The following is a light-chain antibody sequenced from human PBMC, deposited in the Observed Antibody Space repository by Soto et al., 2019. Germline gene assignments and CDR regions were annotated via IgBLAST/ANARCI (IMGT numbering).Light chain of an antibody. CDR3: HQSYSTVRLT. V-gene: IGKV1-39*01. Sequence: DIQMTQSPSSLSASVGDRVTITCRASQSITSYLNWYQQKPGKAPKLLIYAASSLQSGVPSRFSGSGAGTDFTLPISSLQPEDFATYYCHQSYSTVRLTCGGGTKVEIK. CDR1: QSITSY. J-gene: IGKJ4*01. CDR2: AAS.